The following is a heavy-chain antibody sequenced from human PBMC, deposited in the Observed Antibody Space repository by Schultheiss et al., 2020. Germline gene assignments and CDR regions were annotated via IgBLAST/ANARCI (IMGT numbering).Heavy chain of an antibody. CDR3: ARISSGWRLNAEGIDY. J-gene: IGHJ4*02. CDR1: GFTFSSYA. CDR2: ISGSGGST. D-gene: IGHD6-19*01. Sequence: GGSLRLSCAASGFTFSSYAMHWVRQAPGKGLEWVSAISGSGGSTYYADSVKGRFTISRDNSKNSLYLQMNSLRAEDTALYHCARISSGWRLNAEGIDYWGQGTLVTVSS. V-gene: IGHV3-23*01.